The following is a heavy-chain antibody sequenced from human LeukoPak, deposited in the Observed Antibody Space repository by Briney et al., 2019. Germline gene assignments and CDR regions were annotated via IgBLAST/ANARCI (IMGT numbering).Heavy chain of an antibody. CDR2: ISSSSSYI. Sequence: GGSLRLSCAASGITFNTYAMHWVRQAPGKGLEWVSSISSSSSYIYYADSVKGRFTISRDNAKNSLYLQMNSLRAEDTAVYYCARVPRGGYSYENYYYYMDVWGKGTTVTVSS. CDR3: ARVPRGGYSYENYYYYMDV. V-gene: IGHV3-21*01. D-gene: IGHD5-18*01. CDR1: GITFNTYA. J-gene: IGHJ6*03.